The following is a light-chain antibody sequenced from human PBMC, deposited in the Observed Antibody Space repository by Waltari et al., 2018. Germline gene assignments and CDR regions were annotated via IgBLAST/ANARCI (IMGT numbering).Light chain of an antibody. J-gene: IGLJ2*01. CDR3: CSYAGGTASIL. V-gene: IGLV2-23*01. CDR1: SSDVGRHNL. CDR2: ADT. Sequence: QSALTQPASVSGSPGQSITISCTGTSSDVGRHNLVSWYQHHPGKAPKLMIYADTKRPSGVSNRFSGSKSGNTASLTISGLQAEDEADYYCCSYAGGTASILLGGGTKLTVL.